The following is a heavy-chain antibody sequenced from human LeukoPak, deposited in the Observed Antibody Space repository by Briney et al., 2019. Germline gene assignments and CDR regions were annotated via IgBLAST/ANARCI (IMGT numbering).Heavy chain of an antibody. CDR2: IIPIFGTA. CDR3: ARTAIFGVVIAYFDY. J-gene: IGHJ4*02. D-gene: IGHD3-3*01. Sequence: SVKVSCKASGGTFSSYAISWVRQAPGQGLEWMGGIIPIFGTANYAQKFQGRVTITTDESMSTAYMELSSLRSEDTAVYYCARTAIFGVVIAYFDYWGQGTLVTVSS. V-gene: IGHV1-69*05. CDR1: GGTFSSYA.